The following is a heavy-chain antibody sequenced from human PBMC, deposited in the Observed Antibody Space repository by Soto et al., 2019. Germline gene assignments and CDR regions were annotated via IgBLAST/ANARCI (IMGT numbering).Heavy chain of an antibody. D-gene: IGHD2-21*01. Sequence: QEQLVESGGGVVQPGRSLTLSCLGSGFDFGRHGMHWVRQGSGKGLEGVAVMSHDGQNQYYRDSVKGRFTISRDNSKNSLYLEVNSLRVEDTAISRCARERADIVFAPGATSGLDVWGQGTAVTVAS. CDR1: GFDFGRHG. V-gene: IGHV3-30*03. J-gene: IGHJ6*02. CDR2: MSHDGQNQ. CDR3: ARERADIVFAPGATSGLDV.